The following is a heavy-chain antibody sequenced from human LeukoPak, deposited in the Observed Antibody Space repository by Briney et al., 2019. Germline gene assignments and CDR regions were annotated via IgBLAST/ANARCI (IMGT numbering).Heavy chain of an antibody. J-gene: IGHJ5*02. Sequence: SVKVSCKASGGTFSSYTISWVRQAPGQGLEWMGRIIPILGIANYAQKFQGRVTITADKSTSTAYMEPSSLRSEDTAVYYCAPQLNTGYSSSWQFDPWGQGTLVTVSS. D-gene: IGHD6-13*01. CDR1: GGTFSSYT. V-gene: IGHV1-69*02. CDR3: APQLNTGYSSSWQFDP. CDR2: IIPILGIA.